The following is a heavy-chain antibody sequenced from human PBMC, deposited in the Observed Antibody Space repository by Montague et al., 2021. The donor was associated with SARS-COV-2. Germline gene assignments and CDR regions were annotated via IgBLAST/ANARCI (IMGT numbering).Heavy chain of an antibody. V-gene: IGHV2-5*02. CDR3: VHYASGSYYFHY. CDR2: XYWGDEK. Sequence: PELMKPRQTLTLTCTFSGFSITTSTMGVGWIRQPPGKALEWLALXYWGDEKRFSPSLKSRLTITKDTFKDQAVLRMTNMDPVGTATYYCVHYASGSYYFHYWGQGTLVTVSS. CDR1: GFSITTSTMG. D-gene: IGHD3-10*01. J-gene: IGHJ4*02.